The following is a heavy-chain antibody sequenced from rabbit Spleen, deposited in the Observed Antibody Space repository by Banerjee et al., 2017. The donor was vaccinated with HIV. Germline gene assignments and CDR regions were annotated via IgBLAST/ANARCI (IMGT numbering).Heavy chain of an antibody. CDR3: ATYVDYDGDFNL. D-gene: IGHD2-1*01. V-gene: IGHV1S45*01. J-gene: IGHJ4*01. CDR2: IDTGFGGTT. CDR1: GIDFSSYYY. Sequence: QQQLEESGGGLVKPGGTLTLTCKASGIDFSSYYYMCWVRQAPGKGLEWIACIDTGFGGTTYYASWAKGRFTISKTSSTTVTLQMTSLTAADTATYFCATYVDYDGDFNLWGQGTLVTVS.